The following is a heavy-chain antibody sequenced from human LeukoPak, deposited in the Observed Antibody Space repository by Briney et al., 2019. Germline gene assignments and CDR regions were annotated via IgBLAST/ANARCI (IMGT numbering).Heavy chain of an antibody. J-gene: IGHJ3*02. V-gene: IGHV4-30-2*01. CDR3: AREGGGSSGHDAFDI. D-gene: IGHD3-22*01. CDR1: GGSISSGGYS. CDR2: IYHSGST. Sequence: SQTLSLTCAVSGGSISSGGYSWSWIWQPPGKGLEWIGYIYHSGSTYYNPSLKSRVTISVDRSKNQSSLKLSSVTAADTAVYYCAREGGGSSGHDAFDIWGQGTMVTVSS.